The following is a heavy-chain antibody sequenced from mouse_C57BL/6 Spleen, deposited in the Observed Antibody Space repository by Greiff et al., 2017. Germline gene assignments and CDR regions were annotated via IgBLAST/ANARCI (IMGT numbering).Heavy chain of an antibody. V-gene: IGHV5-17*01. CDR2: ISGGSSTI. Sequence: EVQLQESGGGLVKPGGSLKLSCAASGFTFSDYGMHWVRQAPEKGLEWVAYISGGSSTIDYADTVKGRFTISRVNAKNTLFLQMTSLRSEDTAMYYCAWRDSYYPYYAMDYWGQGTSVTVSS. J-gene: IGHJ4*01. CDR1: GFTFSDYG. D-gene: IGHD2-12*01. CDR3: AWRDSYYPYYAMDY.